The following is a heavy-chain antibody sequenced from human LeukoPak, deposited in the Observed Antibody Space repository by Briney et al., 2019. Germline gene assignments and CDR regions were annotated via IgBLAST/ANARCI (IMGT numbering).Heavy chain of an antibody. CDR2: IYTSGST. CDR1: GDSISSGSYY. J-gene: IGHJ6*03. V-gene: IGHV4-61*02. CDR3: PRGYSSSSTFYYYYYYMDV. D-gene: IGHD6-6*01. Sequence: SQTLSLTCTVSGDSISSGSYYWSWIRQPAGEGLEWIGRIYTSGSTNYNPSLKSRVTISADTSKNQSSLKLSSVTAADTAVYYSPRGYSSSSTFYYYYYYMDVWGKGTTVTVS.